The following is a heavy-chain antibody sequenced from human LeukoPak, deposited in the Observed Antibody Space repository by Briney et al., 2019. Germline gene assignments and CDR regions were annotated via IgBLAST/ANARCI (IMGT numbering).Heavy chain of an antibody. CDR2: IIPIVGTT. CDR3: ARGGYYYDSSGYSHLPDY. D-gene: IGHD3-22*01. Sequence: SVKVSCKASGGTFSSYAFSWVRQAPGQGLEWMGGIIPIVGTTNYAHMFQGRVTITADESTSTAYMELSSLRSEDTAVYYCARGGYYYDSSGYSHLPDYWGQGTLVTVSA. CDR1: GGTFSSYA. V-gene: IGHV1-69*01. J-gene: IGHJ4*02.